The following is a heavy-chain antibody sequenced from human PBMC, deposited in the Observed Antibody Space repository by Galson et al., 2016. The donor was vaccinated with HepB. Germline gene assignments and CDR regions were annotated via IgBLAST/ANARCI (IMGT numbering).Heavy chain of an antibody. CDR1: GGSISSGGYS. D-gene: IGHD1-26*01. V-gene: IGHV4-30-2*01. J-gene: IGHJ4*02. Sequence: TLSLTCAVSGGSISSGGYSWNWIRQPPGKGLEWIGYIYHGGGTYYNPSLKSRVTFSVDRSKNLFSLKLSSVTAADTAVYYCARAQSMVGAIDYWGQGTLVTVSS. CDR3: ARAQSMVGAIDY. CDR2: IYHGGGT.